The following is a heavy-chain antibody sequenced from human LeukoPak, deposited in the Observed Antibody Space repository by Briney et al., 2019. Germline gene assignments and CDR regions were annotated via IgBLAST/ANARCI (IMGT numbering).Heavy chain of an antibody. CDR2: INTDGTIT. D-gene: IGHD4-17*01. J-gene: IGHJ4*02. V-gene: IGHV3-74*01. CDR3: ARDRTTVTLFDY. Sequence: GGSLRLSCAASGFTFTSVWMHWFRQAPGKGLVWVSRINTDGTITGYADSVKGRFTISRDSAKNTLYLQMNSLRAEDTAVYYCARDRTTVTLFDYWGQGALVTVSS. CDR1: GFTFTSVW.